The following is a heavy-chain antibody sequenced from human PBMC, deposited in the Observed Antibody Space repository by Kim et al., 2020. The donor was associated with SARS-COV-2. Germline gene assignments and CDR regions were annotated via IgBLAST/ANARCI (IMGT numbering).Heavy chain of an antibody. J-gene: IGHJ2*01. CDR3: ARGGFYNSRYFDF. V-gene: IGHV3-11*04. Sequence: YDDSVKGRFDISRDNANHSLFLQVKRLRAEDTAIYYCARGGFYNSRYFDFWGRGTLVTVSS. D-gene: IGHD6-13*01.